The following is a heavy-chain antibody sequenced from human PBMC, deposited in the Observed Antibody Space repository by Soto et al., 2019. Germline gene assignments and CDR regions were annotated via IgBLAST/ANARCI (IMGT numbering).Heavy chain of an antibody. CDR2: ISSSSSTI. D-gene: IGHD6-13*01. CDR1: GFTFSSYS. J-gene: IGHJ6*02. CDR3: AIMGLGLIAAWVGGNYYYYGMDV. Sequence: EVQLVESGGGLVQPGGSLRLSCAASGFTFSSYSMNWVRQAPGKGLEWVSYISSSSSTIYYADSVKGRFTISRDNAKNSLYLQMNSLGDEDTAVYYCAIMGLGLIAAWVGGNYYYYGMDVWGQGTTVTVSS. V-gene: IGHV3-48*02.